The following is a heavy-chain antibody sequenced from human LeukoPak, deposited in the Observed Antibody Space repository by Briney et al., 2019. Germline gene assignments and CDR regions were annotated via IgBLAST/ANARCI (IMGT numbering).Heavy chain of an antibody. CDR2: ISVYNGDT. D-gene: IGHD3-3*01. CDR3: ARITYDFWSGYYMPDDP. CDR1: GYTFTSYG. Sequence: ASVKVSCKASGYTFTSYGISWVRQAPGQGLEWMGWISVYNGDTDYAQKLRGRVTMTTDTSTSTAYMELRSLRSDDTAVYYCARITYDFWSGYYMPDDPWGQGTLVTVSS. V-gene: IGHV1-18*01. J-gene: IGHJ5*02.